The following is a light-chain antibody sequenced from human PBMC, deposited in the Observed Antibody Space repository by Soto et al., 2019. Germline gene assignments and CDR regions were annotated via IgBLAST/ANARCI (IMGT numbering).Light chain of an antibody. J-gene: IGKJ2*01. CDR1: QSISTY. CDR3: QQSYTIPYT. V-gene: IGKV1-39*01. Sequence: DIQMTQSPSSLPASVGDRVTLTCRASQSISTYLNWYQQKPGKAPKLVIYAASSLQSGVPSRLSGSGSGTDFTLTISSLQPEDFATYYCQQSYTIPYTFGQGTKVEIK. CDR2: AAS.